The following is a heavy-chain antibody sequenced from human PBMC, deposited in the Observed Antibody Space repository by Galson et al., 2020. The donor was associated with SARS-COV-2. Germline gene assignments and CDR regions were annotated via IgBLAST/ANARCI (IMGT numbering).Heavy chain of an antibody. J-gene: IGHJ4*02. Sequence: GESLKISCAAFGFTFSSYGMHWVRQAPGKGLEWVAVISYDGSNKYYADSVKGRFTISRDNSKNTLYLQMNSLRAEDTAVYYCAKGVLVLLWFGELDYWGQGTLVTVSS. CDR1: GFTFSSYG. D-gene: IGHD3-10*01. CDR3: AKGVLVLLWFGELDY. CDR2: ISYDGSNK. V-gene: IGHV3-30*18.